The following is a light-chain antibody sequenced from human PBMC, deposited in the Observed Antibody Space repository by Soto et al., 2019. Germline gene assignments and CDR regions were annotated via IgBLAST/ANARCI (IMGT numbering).Light chain of an antibody. V-gene: IGKV3-20*01. CDR2: VAS. CDR1: QSVSSSY. Sequence: EIGLTQSPGTLSLSPGERATLSCRASQSVSSSYVDWYQPKPGQAPRLLIYVASSRATSSPDRFSGSGSGTDFTLTISRLEPEDLAVDYCEQYCSSPTFGQGTKVEIK. CDR3: EQYCSSPT. J-gene: IGKJ1*01.